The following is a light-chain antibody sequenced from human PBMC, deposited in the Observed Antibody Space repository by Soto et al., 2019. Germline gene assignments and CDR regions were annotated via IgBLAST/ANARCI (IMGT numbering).Light chain of an antibody. CDR3: QQSRT. CDR1: QSISNW. Sequence: DIQMTQSPSTLSASVGDRVTITCRASQSISNWLAWYQQKPGKAPKLMIHDASTLDRGVPSRFSGSGSGTEFTLSISSLQTDDFATYYCQQSRTFGQGPEVEIK. J-gene: IGKJ1*01. CDR2: DAS. V-gene: IGKV1-5*01.